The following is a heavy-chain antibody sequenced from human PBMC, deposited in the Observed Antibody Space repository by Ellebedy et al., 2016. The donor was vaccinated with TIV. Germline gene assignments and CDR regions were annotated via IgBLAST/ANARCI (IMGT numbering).Heavy chain of an antibody. CDR3: ARGGPQRWLAT. Sequence: MPSETLSPTCTVPGGSINTYYWSWIRQPPGKGLEWVGYIFYTGSTTYNPSLESRVTISVDTSKNQVSLKPNSVTAADTAMYYCARGGPQRWLATWGRGTLVSVSS. D-gene: IGHD6-19*01. CDR2: IFYTGST. J-gene: IGHJ5*02. V-gene: IGHV4-59*01. CDR1: GGSINTYY.